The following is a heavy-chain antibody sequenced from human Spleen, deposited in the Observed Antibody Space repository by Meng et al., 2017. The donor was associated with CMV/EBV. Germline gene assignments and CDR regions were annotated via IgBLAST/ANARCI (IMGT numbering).Heavy chain of an antibody. CDR3: ASYGGLGGRLLYY. V-gene: IGHV3-11*04. J-gene: IGHJ4*02. CDR2: ISSGGSTI. Sequence: GGSLRLSCADSELTLSDYYMSWIRQAPGKGLEWVSYISSGGSTIYYADSVKGRFTISRDNAKNSVYLQMNSLRAEDTAVYYCASYGGLGGRLLYYWGRGTLVTVSS. CDR1: ELTLSDYY. D-gene: IGHD2-15*01.